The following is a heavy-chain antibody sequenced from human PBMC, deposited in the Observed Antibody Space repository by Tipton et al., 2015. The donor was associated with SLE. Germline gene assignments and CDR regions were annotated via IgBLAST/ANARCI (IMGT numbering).Heavy chain of an antibody. CDR1: GGSISSYY. CDR3: ARLYSSSWLPFGYYYYGMYV. D-gene: IGHD6-13*01. J-gene: IGHJ6*02. CDR2: IYYSGST. Sequence: TLSLTCTVSGGSISSYYWSWIRQPPGKGLEWIGYIYYSGSTNYNPSLKSRVTISVDTSKNQFSLKLSSVTAAATAVYYCARLYSSSWLPFGYYYYGMYVWGQGTTVTVSS. V-gene: IGHV4-59*08.